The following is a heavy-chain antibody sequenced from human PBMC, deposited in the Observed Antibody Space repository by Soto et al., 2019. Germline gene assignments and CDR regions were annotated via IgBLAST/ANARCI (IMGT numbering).Heavy chain of an antibody. V-gene: IGHV1-18*01. D-gene: IGHD3-3*01. CDR2: ISAYNGNT. Sequence: ASVKVSCKGVGYTFTSYGISWVLQAPGQGLEGMEWISAYNGNTNYAQKLQGRVTMTTDTSTSTVYMELRSLRSDDTAVYYCARFGVVITGYYYYGMDVWGQGTTVTVSS. CDR3: ARFGVVITGYYYYGMDV. CDR1: GYTFTSYG. J-gene: IGHJ6*02.